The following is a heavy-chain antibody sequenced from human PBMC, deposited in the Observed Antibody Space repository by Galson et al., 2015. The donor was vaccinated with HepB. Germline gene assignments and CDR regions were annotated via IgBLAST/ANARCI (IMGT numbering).Heavy chain of an antibody. CDR2: INHTGSA. CDR3: ARSPSEIELELIMGWFDP. V-gene: IGHV4-34*01. J-gene: IGHJ5*02. Sequence: SEPLSLTCAVYGGSFSGYYWSWIRQPPGKGLEWIGEINHTGSANYNPSLKGRVTISIDTSKNQFSLKLSSVTAADTAVYYCARSPSEIELELIMGWFDPWGQGPLVTVSS. D-gene: IGHD1-1*01. CDR1: GGSFSGYY.